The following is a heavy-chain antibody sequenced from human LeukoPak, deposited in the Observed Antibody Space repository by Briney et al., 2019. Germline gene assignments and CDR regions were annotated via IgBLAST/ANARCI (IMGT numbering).Heavy chain of an antibody. CDR2: IYYSGST. CDR3: ARRRSGSYEIDY. CDR1: GGSISSSSYY. D-gene: IGHD1-26*01. V-gene: IGHV4-39*01. Sequence: SESLSLTCTVSGGSISSSSYYWGWIRQPPGKGLEWIGSIYYSGSTYYNPSLKSRVTISVDTSKNQFSLKLSSVTAADTAVYYCARRRSGSYEIDYWGQGTLVTVSS. J-gene: IGHJ4*02.